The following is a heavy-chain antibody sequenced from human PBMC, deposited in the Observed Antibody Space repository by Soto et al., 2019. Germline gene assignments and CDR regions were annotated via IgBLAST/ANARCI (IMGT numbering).Heavy chain of an antibody. CDR2: ISRSGNTI. J-gene: IGHJ4*02. D-gene: IGHD3-22*01. V-gene: IGHV3-11*01. CDR3: AKMSSENYYDPVFS. CDR1: GFTFSDYY. Sequence: QVQLVESGGGLVQTSGSLRIACVASGFTFSDYYMSWVRQAPGPGLEWVSYISRSGNTIYYADSVKGRFTISRDNAKNSVYLQMTSLRAEDTALYFCAKMSSENYYDPVFSWGQGTLVTVSS.